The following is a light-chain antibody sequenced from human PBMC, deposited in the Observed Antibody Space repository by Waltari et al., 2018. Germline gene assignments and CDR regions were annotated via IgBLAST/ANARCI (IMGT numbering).Light chain of an antibody. Sequence: QSVLTQPPSVSGAPGQTVTISCTGGNANIGSGSDEHWYQCLPGIAPKLLIYDDNNRPPGVPDRFSGSKSGTSASLAITGLQAEDEADYYCQSYDSGLSARVFGGGTKLTVL. V-gene: IGLV1-40*01. CDR2: DDN. J-gene: IGLJ3*02. CDR1: NANIGSGSD. CDR3: QSYDSGLSARV.